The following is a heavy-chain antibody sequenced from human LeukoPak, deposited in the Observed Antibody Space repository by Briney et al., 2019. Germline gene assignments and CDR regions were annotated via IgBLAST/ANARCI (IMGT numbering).Heavy chain of an antibody. CDR2: INHRGRT. CDR1: GGSFSGYY. Sequence: SETLSLTCAVYGGSFSGYYWTWIRQTPGEGLEWIGEINHRGRTNYNPSLESRVTISVDTSKNHFSLDLTSVTAADTAVYYCASGGWYRGYWGQGTLVTVSS. CDR3: ASGGWYRGY. V-gene: IGHV4-34*01. J-gene: IGHJ4*02. D-gene: IGHD2-15*01.